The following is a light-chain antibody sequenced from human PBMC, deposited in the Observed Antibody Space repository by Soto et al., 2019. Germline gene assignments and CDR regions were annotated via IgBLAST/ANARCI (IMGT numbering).Light chain of an antibody. CDR3: QQYYTPPLT. CDR1: QSVLYSSNNKNY. V-gene: IGKV4-1*01. J-gene: IGKJ4*01. CDR2: WAS. Sequence: DIVMTQSPDSLAVSLGERATINCKSSQSVLYSSNNKNYLSWYQQKPEQPPKLLIYWASTRESGVPDRFSGSGSGTDFTLTISSLQAEDVAVYYCQQYYTPPLTFGGGTNADIK.